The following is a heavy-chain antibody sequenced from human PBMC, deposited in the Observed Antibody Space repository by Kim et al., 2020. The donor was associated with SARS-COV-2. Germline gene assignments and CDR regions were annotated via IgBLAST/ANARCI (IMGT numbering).Heavy chain of an antibody. CDR3: ARETRDYYFGMGV. J-gene: IGHJ6*02. V-gene: IGHV1-8*01. D-gene: IGHD1-7*01. Sequence: GYDQKFQGRVTMTRNTSISTAYMELSSLRSEDTAVYYCARETRDYYFGMGVWGQGTTVTVSS.